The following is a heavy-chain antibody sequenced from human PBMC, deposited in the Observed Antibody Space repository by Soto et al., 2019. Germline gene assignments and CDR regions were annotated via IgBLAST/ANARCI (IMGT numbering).Heavy chain of an antibody. CDR2: IYPGDSDT. CDR3: ARPRVTSVEMATKSEYYFDY. CDR1: GYSFTSYW. J-gene: IGHJ4*02. D-gene: IGHD5-12*01. Sequence: PGESLKISCKGSGYSFTSYWIGWLRQMPGKGLEWMGIIYPGDSDTRYSPSFQGQVTISADKSISTAYLQWSSLKASDTAMYYCARPRVTSVEMATKSEYYFDYWGQGTPVPVSS. V-gene: IGHV5-51*01.